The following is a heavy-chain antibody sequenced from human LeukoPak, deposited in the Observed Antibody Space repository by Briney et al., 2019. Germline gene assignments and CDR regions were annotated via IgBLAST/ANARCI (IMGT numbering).Heavy chain of an antibody. V-gene: IGHV4-30-2*02. J-gene: IGHJ4*02. CDR2: IYHSGST. CDR1: GGSISSGGYS. D-gene: IGHD3-22*01. Sequence: SETLSLTCAVSGGSISSGGYSWSWIRQPPGKGLEWIGYIYHSGSTYYNPSLKSRVTISVDTSKNQFSLKLSSVTAADTAVYYCARLPYYDSSGYFYFDYWGQGTLVTVSS. CDR3: ARLPYYDSSGYFYFDY.